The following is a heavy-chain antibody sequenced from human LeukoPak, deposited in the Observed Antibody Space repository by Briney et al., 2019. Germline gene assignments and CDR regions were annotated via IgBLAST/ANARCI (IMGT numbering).Heavy chain of an antibody. CDR2: IYTSGST. D-gene: IGHD4-17*01. CDR1: GGSISSYY. CDR3: ARWRMTTVTTGWFDP. Sequence: SETLSLTCTVSGGSISSYYWSWIRQPAGKGLEWIGRIYTSGSTNYNPSLKSRVTISVDTSKNQFSLKLSSVTAADTAVYYCARWRMTTVTTGWFDPWGQGTLVTVSP. V-gene: IGHV4-4*07. J-gene: IGHJ5*02.